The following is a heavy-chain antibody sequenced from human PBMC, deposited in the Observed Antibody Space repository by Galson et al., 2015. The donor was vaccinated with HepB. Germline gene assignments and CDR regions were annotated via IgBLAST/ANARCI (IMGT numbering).Heavy chain of an antibody. CDR3: ARENYGDSYDM. CDR1: GFIFNDYG. V-gene: IGHV3-20*04. CDR2: IFYNGGGA. Sequence: SLRLSCAASGFIFNDYGMTWVRQAPGKGLQWVSGIFYNGGGAHYVDSVKGRFTISRDNAKKSLYLQMNNLRVGDTALYFCARENYGDSYDMWGQGTMVTVS. D-gene: IGHD3-16*01. J-gene: IGHJ3*02.